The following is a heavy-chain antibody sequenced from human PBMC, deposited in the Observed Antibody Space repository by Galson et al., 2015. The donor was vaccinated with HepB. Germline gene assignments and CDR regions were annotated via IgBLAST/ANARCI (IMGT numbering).Heavy chain of an antibody. V-gene: IGHV3-23*01. CDR3: AKDTPDASGRSGMFDY. D-gene: IGHD6-25*01. CDR1: GFTFSTFA. CDR2: ISGSGGAT. Sequence: SLRLSCAASGFTFSTFAMSWVRQAPGKGLEWVSAISGSGGATYYADSVKGRFTISRDNSKNTLYLQMNSLRAEDTAIYYCAKDTPDASGRSGMFDYWGQGTLLTVSS. J-gene: IGHJ4*02.